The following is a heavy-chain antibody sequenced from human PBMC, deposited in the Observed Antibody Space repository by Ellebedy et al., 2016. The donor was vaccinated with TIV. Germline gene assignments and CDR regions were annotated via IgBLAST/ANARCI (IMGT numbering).Heavy chain of an antibody. CDR1: GYTFTSYG. Sequence: AASVKVSCKASGYTFTSYGISWVRQAPGQGLEWMGWISAYNGNTNYAQKLQGRVTMTTDTSTSTAYMELSSLRSEDTAVYYCARARNYYDSSGYYQKSYGMDVWGQGTTVTVSS. CDR3: ARARNYYDSSGYYQKSYGMDV. D-gene: IGHD3-22*01. CDR2: ISAYNGNT. J-gene: IGHJ6*02. V-gene: IGHV1-18*01.